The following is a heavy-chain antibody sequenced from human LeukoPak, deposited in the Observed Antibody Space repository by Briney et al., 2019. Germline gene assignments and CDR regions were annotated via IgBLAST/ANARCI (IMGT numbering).Heavy chain of an antibody. CDR3: ARWTGTTGLDY. CDR1: GYTFAGYY. J-gene: IGHJ4*02. V-gene: IGHV1-46*01. Sequence: ASVKVSCRASGYTFAGYYMHWVRQAPGQGLEWMGIINPSGGSTTYAQKFQGRVTMTRDTSTTTVYMELSSLKSEDTAVYYCARWTGTTGLDYWGQGTLVTVSS. CDR2: INPSGGST. D-gene: IGHD1-1*01.